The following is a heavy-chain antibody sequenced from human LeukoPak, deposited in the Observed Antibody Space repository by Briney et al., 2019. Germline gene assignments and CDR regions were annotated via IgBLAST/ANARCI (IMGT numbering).Heavy chain of an antibody. CDR3: ARELLIRYFDWLSTD. J-gene: IGHJ4*02. D-gene: IGHD3-9*01. CDR1: GYSISSGYY. CDR2: IYHSGST. V-gene: IGHV4-38-2*02. Sequence: SETLSLTCTVSGYSISSGYYWGWIRRPPGKGLEWIGSIYHSGSTYYNPSLKSRVTISVDTSKNQFSLKLSSVTAADTAVYYCARELLIRYFDWLSTDWGQGTLVTVSS.